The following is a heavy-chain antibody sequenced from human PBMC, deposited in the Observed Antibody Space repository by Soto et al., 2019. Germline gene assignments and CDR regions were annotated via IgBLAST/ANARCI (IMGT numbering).Heavy chain of an antibody. V-gene: IGHV3-23*01. CDR1: GFTFRSYA. D-gene: IGHD1-1*01. CDR2: ISGSGGST. Sequence: VGSLSLSCAASGFTFRSYAMSLVRQAPGKGLEWVSAISGSGGSTYYADSVKGRFTISRDNSKNTLYLQMNSLRAEDTAVYYCAKSVAWNDPSFDYWGQGTLVTVSS. CDR3: AKSVAWNDPSFDY. J-gene: IGHJ4*02.